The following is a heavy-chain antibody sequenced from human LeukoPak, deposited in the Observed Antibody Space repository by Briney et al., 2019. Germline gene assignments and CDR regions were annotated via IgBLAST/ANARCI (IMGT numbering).Heavy chain of an antibody. CDR3: AREGYSYGYGY. Sequence: ASVKVSCKASGYTFTGYYMHWVRQAPGRGLEWTGIINPSGGSTSYAQKFQGRVTMTRDTSTSTVYMELSSLRSEDTAVYYCAREGYSYGYGYWGQGTLVTVSS. CDR1: GYTFTGYY. V-gene: IGHV1-46*01. J-gene: IGHJ4*02. D-gene: IGHD5-18*01. CDR2: INPSGGST.